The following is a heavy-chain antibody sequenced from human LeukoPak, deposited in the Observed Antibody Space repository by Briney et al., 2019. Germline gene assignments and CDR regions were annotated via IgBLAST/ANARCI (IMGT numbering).Heavy chain of an antibody. CDR2: ISYDGSNK. D-gene: IGHD2-21*02. V-gene: IGHV3-30*01. CDR3: AKDFPSGSDYCGGDCYQNPIDY. J-gene: IGHJ4*02. CDR1: GFTFSSYV. Sequence: GGSLRLSCAASGFTFSSYVMHWVRQAPGKGLEWVAVISYDGSNKYYADSVKGRFTISRDNSKNTLYLQMNSLRAEDTAVYYCAKDFPSGSDYCGGDCYQNPIDYWGQGTLVTVSS.